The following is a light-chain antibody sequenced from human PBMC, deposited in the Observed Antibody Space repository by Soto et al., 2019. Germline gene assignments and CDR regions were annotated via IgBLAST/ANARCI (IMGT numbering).Light chain of an antibody. CDR1: SRDIGGYKY. V-gene: IGLV2-14*01. J-gene: IGLJ6*01. Sequence: QSVLTQPASVSVSPGQSITISCTGTSRDIGGYKYVSWYQQNPDKSPKLMIYDVSYLPSGVTDLFSCFKSVNTAAPTISGLQAGDEANYYCSSYPRINSHVFRTGTKVTVL. CDR3: SSYPRINSHV. CDR2: DVS.